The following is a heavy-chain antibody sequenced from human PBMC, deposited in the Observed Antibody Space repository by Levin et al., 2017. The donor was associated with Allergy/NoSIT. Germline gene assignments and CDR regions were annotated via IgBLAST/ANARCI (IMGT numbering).Heavy chain of an antibody. Sequence: RASGPTLVKPTQTLTLTCTFSGFSLSTSGMSVSWIRQPPGKALEWLARVDWDDTKLYSTSLKTRLTISKDTSKNQVVLTMTNMDPVDTATYYCGRINPIYYYGMDVWGQGTTVTVSS. V-gene: IGHV2-70*17. CDR3: GRINPIYYYGMDV. J-gene: IGHJ6*02. CDR2: VDWDDTK. CDR1: GFSLSTSGMS.